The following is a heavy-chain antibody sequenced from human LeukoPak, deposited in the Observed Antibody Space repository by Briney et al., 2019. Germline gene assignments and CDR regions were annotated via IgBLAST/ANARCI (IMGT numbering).Heavy chain of an antibody. CDR2: IYPGDSDT. D-gene: IGHD2-2*01. Sequence: GESLKISCKGSGYSFTSYWIGWVRQMPGKGLEWMGIIYPGDSDTRYSPPFQGQVTISADKSISTAYLQWSSLKASDTAMYYCARGRADIVVVPAATPFDYWGQGTLVTVSS. V-gene: IGHV5-51*01. CDR1: GYSFTSYW. CDR3: ARGRADIVVVPAATPFDY. J-gene: IGHJ4*02.